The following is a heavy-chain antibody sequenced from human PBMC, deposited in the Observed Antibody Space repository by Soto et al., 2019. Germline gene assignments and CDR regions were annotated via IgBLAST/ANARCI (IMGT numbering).Heavy chain of an antibody. CDR3: ARLRGHCSSGGFLNGFES. CDR1: GFTFSNYW. Sequence: EVQLVESGGGLVQPGGSLRLSCAASGFTFSNYWMNWVRQAPGKGPEWVANIKQDGSEKNYLDSVKGRFTISGDNAKNSLYLQVISLRTEDTAVYYCARLRGHCSSGGFLNGFESWGEGTLITVSS. V-gene: IGHV3-7*01. D-gene: IGHD2-15*01. J-gene: IGHJ5*01. CDR2: IKQDGSEK.